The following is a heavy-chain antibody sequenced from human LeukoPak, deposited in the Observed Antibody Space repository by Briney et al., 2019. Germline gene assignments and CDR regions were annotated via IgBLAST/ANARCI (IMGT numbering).Heavy chain of an antibody. CDR1: GYPFTRYG. CDR3: ARAEEYGGSPWYFDL. Sequence: ASVKVSCKASGYPFTRYGISWVRQAPGQGLEWMGWINPDNGNTKYAQKFQGRVTMTTDTSTSTAHMELRSLRSDDTAVYYCARAEEYGGSPWYFDLWGRGTLVTVSS. J-gene: IGHJ2*01. CDR2: INPDNGNT. D-gene: IGHD4-23*01. V-gene: IGHV1-18*01.